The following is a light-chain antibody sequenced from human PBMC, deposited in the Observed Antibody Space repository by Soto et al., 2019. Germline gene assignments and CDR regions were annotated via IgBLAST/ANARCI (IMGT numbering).Light chain of an antibody. CDR3: QQYNTYWT. CDR2: DAS. Sequence: DIRLTHSASTLSASLGDRVTLPCRAGQSLNSRLAWYQQRPGKAPKLLIYDASTLESGVPSRFSGSGSGTESTLTLSSLKPDDFATYYCQQYNTYWTFGQGTKVDIK. V-gene: IGKV1-5*01. CDR1: QSLNSR. J-gene: IGKJ1*01.